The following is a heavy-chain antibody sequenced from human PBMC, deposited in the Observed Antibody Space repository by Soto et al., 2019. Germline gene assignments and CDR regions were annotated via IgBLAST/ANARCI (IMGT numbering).Heavy chain of an antibody. Sequence: PSETLSLTCAVYGGSFSGYYWSWIRQPPGKGLEWIGEINHSGSTNYNPSLKSRVTISVDTSKNQFSLKLSSVTAADTAVYYCAREVIGRSSWYVGYYYGMDVWGQGTTVTVSS. CDR1: GGSFSGYY. J-gene: IGHJ6*02. CDR3: AREVIGRSSWYVGYYYGMDV. CDR2: INHSGST. V-gene: IGHV4-34*01. D-gene: IGHD6-13*01.